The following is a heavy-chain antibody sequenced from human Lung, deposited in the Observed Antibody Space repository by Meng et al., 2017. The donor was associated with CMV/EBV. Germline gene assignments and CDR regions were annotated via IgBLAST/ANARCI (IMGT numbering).Heavy chain of an antibody. J-gene: IGHJ4*02. CDR3: VRSSGWSLFDY. D-gene: IGHD6-19*01. Sequence: QVQLVHAGAEMKKPGASVKVSCTTSGFTFSDYYIRWVRQAPGQGLEWMGWVNSNNDATNYARKFQGRVSMTRDTSISTAHMELSRLMSDDTAVYYCVRSSGWSLFDYWGQGTLVTVSS. V-gene: IGHV1-2*02. CDR2: VNSNNDAT. CDR1: GFTFSDYY.